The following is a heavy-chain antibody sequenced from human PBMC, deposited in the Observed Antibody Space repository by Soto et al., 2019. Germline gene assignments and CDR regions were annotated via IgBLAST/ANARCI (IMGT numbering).Heavy chain of an antibody. CDR2: INAGNGNT. J-gene: IGHJ3*02. CDR3: ARAAKNCSSTSCPPWGAFDI. Sequence: SVKVSCKASGYTFTSYAMHWVRQAPGQRLEWMGWINAGNGNTNYSQKFQGRVTITRDTSASTAYMELSSLRSEDTAVYYCARAAKNCSSTSCPPWGAFDIWGQGTMVTVSS. V-gene: IGHV1-3*01. CDR1: GYTFTSYA. D-gene: IGHD2-2*01.